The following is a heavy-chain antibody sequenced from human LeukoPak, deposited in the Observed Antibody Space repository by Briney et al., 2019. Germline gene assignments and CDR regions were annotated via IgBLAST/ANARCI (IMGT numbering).Heavy chain of an antibody. V-gene: IGHV3-48*01. Sequence: PGGSLRLSCAASGFTFSSYSMNWVRQAPGKGLEWVSYISSSSSTIYYADSVKGRFTISRDNSKNTLYLQMNSLRAEDTAVYYCAKSGYPTRGWFDPWGQGTLVTVSS. CDR2: ISSSSSTI. CDR1: GFTFSSYS. D-gene: IGHD3-22*01. CDR3: AKSGYPTRGWFDP. J-gene: IGHJ5*02.